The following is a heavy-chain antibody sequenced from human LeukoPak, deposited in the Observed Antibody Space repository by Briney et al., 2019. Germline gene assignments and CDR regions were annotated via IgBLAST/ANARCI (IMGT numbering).Heavy chain of an antibody. CDR3: ARGLSWYYYDSSGYLLDY. V-gene: IGHV3-20*04. D-gene: IGHD3-22*01. CDR2: INWNGGST. J-gene: IGHJ4*02. CDR1: GFTFDDYG. Sequence: AGGSLRLSCAASGFTFDDYGMSWVRQAPGKGLEWVSGINWNGGSTGYADSVKGRFTISRDNAKNSLYLQMNSLRAEDTALYYCARGLSWYYYDSSGYLLDYWGQGTLVTVSS.